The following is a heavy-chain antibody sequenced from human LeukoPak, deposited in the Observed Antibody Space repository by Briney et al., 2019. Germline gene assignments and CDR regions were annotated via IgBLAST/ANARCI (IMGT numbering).Heavy chain of an antibody. Sequence: GGSLRPSCAASGFTFSSYSMNWVRQAPGKGLEWVSYISSSSSSIYYADSVKGRFTISRDDAKNSLYLQMNSLRDEDTAVYYCARGAYCGGDCYRALGYWGQGTLVTVSS. D-gene: IGHD2-21*02. J-gene: IGHJ4*02. V-gene: IGHV3-48*02. CDR3: ARGAYCGGDCYRALGY. CDR2: ISSSSSSI. CDR1: GFTFSSYS.